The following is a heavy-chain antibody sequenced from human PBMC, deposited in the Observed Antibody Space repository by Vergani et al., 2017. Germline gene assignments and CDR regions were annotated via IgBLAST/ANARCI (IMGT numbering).Heavy chain of an antibody. Sequence: EVQLVQSGAEVKKPGESLKISCKGSGYSFTSYWIGWVRQMPGKGLEWMGIIYPGDSATRYSPSFQGQVTISADQSISTAFLQWSSLKASDPAMYYCAVHGGACSGGSCYSGWFDPGGQGTLVTVSS. CDR2: IYPGDSAT. D-gene: IGHD2-15*01. CDR3: AVHGGACSGGSCYSGWFDP. V-gene: IGHV5-51*01. CDR1: GYSFTSYW. J-gene: IGHJ5*02.